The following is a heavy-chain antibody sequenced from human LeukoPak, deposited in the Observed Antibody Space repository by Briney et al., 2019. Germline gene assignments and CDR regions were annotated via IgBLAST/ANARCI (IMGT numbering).Heavy chain of an antibody. D-gene: IGHD5-18*01. CDR1: SGSFSDYY. J-gene: IGHJ5*02. Sequence: SETLSLTCALYSGSFSDYYWSWIRQPPGKGLEWIGEINHSGSTNYNPSLKSRVTISVDTSKNQFSLKLSSVTASAGDVYYWARVGRRGYRVNNWFDPRGQGTLVTVSS. CDR2: INHSGST. V-gene: IGHV4-34*01. CDR3: ARVGRRGYRVNNWFDP.